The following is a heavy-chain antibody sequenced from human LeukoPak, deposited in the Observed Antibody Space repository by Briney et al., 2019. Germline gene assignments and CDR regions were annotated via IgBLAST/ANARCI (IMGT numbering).Heavy chain of an antibody. D-gene: IGHD6-6*01. CDR2: INHSGST. CDR3: ARGPGLRAARPSRGRCYFDY. CDR1: GGSFSGYY. J-gene: IGHJ4*02. V-gene: IGHV4-34*01. Sequence: SETLSLTCAVYGGSFSGYYWSWIRQPPGKGLEWVGEINHSGSTNYNPSLKSRVTISVGTSKNQFSLKLSSVTAADTAVYYCARGPGLRAARPSRGRCYFDYWGQGTLVTVSS.